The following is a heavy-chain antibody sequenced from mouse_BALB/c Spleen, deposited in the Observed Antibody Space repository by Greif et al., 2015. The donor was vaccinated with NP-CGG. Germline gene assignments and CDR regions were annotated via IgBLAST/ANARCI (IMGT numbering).Heavy chain of an antibody. CDR1: GYTFTSYW. V-gene: IGHV1S81*02. CDR3: ARGNWVHYAMDY. D-gene: IGHD4-1*01. J-gene: IGHJ4*01. Sequence: QVQLQQSGAELVKPGASVKLSCKASGYTFTSYWMHWVKQRPGQGLEWIGEINPSNGRTNYNEKFKSKATLTVDKSSSTAYMQLSSLTSEDSAVYYCARGNWVHYAMDYRGQGTSVTVSS. CDR2: INPSNGRT.